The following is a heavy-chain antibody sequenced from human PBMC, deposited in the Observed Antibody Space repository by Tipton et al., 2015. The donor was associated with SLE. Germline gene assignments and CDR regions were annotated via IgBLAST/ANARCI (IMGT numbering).Heavy chain of an antibody. V-gene: IGHV4-34*01. CDR3: ARETRVDATFSKYNRFDP. CDR1: GGSFSPYS. D-gene: IGHD1-1*01. Sequence: LRLSCAVYGGSFSPYSWSWIRQAPGKGLEWIGEINHRGRTNYSPALMSRVTMSVDTSTNQFSLKLASVSAADTAVYFCARETRVDATFSKYNRFDPWGQGSLVTVSS. CDR2: INHRGRT. J-gene: IGHJ5*02.